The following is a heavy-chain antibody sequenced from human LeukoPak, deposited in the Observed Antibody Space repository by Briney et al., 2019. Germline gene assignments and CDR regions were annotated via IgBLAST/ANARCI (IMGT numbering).Heavy chain of an antibody. D-gene: IGHD2/OR15-2a*01. Sequence: PGGSLRLSCAASGFTFRNYGMHWVRLPPGKGLEWVASIRSDGSIKYYVDSVKGRFTVSRDNSKNTLYLQMNSLRAEDTAVYYCAKDVNGGGGYFDYWGEGTPVTVSS. V-gene: IGHV3-30*02. CDR3: AKDVNGGGGYFDY. J-gene: IGHJ4*02. CDR2: IRSDGSIK. CDR1: GFTFRNYG.